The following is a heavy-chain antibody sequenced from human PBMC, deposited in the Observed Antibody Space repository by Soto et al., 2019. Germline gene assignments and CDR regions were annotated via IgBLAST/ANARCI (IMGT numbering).Heavy chain of an antibody. D-gene: IGHD6-13*01. CDR1: GFTFSSYA. Sequence: GGSLRLSCAASGFTFSSYAMSWVRQAPGKGLEWVSAISGSGGSTYYADSVKGRFTISRDNSKNTLYLQMNSLRAEDTAVYYCVKDLGGIEAGANPAYSAQGTLVTVSA. J-gene: IGHJ4*02. CDR3: VKDLGGIEAGANPAY. V-gene: IGHV3-23*01. CDR2: ISGSGGST.